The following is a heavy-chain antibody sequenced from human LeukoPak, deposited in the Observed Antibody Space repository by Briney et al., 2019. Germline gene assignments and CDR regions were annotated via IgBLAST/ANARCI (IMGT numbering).Heavy chain of an antibody. CDR3: ARHLSGIAAAGRRVNWFDP. V-gene: IGHV4-34*01. J-gene: IGHJ5*02. D-gene: IGHD6-13*01. CDR1: GGSFSGYY. Sequence: SETLSLTCAVYGGSFSGYYWSWIRQPPGKGLEWVGEINHSGSTNYNPSLKSRVTISVDTSKNQFSLKLSSVTAADTAVYYCARHLSGIAAAGRRVNWFDPWGQGTLVTVSS. CDR2: INHSGST.